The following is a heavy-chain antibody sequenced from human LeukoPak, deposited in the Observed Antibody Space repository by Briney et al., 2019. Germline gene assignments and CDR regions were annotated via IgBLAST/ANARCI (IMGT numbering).Heavy chain of an antibody. CDR1: GGSISSSSYY. Sequence: SETLSLTCTVSGGSISSSSYYWGWIRQPPGKGLEWIGSIYYSGSTYYNPSLKSRVTISVDTSKNQFSLKLTSVTAADTAVYYCARGRYGWLPFDFWGQGTLVTVSS. CDR2: IYYSGST. J-gene: IGHJ4*02. CDR3: ARGRYGWLPFDF. V-gene: IGHV4-39*07. D-gene: IGHD3-16*01.